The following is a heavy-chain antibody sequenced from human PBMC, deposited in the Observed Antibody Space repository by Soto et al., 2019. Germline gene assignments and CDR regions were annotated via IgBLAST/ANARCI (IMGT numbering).Heavy chain of an antibody. CDR3: ARDSPARTKHCSSTSCYTGNYFDY. Sequence: QVQLVESGGGVVQPGRSLRLSCAASGFTFSSYAMHWVRQAPGKGLEWVAVISYDGSNKYYADSVKGRFTISRDNSKNTLYLQMNSLRAEDMAVYYCARDSPARTKHCSSTSCYTGNYFDYWGQGTLVTVSS. CDR1: GFTFSSYA. V-gene: IGHV3-30-3*01. CDR2: ISYDGSNK. J-gene: IGHJ4*02. D-gene: IGHD2-2*02.